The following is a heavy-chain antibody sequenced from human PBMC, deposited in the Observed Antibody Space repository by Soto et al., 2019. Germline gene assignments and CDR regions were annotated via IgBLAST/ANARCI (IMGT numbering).Heavy chain of an antibody. D-gene: IGHD3-22*01. Sequence: SETLSLTCTVSGGSISSGGYYWSWIRQHPGKGLEWIGYIYYSGSTYYNPSLKSRVTISVDTSKNQFSLKLSSVTAADTAVYYCARDLPSWDYDSSGSGMDVWGQGTTVTVSS. J-gene: IGHJ6*02. CDR3: ARDLPSWDYDSSGSGMDV. CDR2: IYYSGST. CDR1: GGSISSGGYY. V-gene: IGHV4-31*03.